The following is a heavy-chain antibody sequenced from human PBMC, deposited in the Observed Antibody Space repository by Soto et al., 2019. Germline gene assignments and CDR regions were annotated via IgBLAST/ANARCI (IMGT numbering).Heavy chain of an antibody. CDR2: INSDGSST. V-gene: IGHV3-74*01. CDR3: ARGDLPHYFDY. CDR1: GFTFSSYW. Sequence: GSLRLSCAASGFTFSSYWMHWVRQAPGKGLVWVSRINSDGSSTSYADSVKGRFTISRDDAKNTLYLQMNSLRAEDTAVYYCARGDLPHYFDYWGPGTLVTVSS. J-gene: IGHJ4*02.